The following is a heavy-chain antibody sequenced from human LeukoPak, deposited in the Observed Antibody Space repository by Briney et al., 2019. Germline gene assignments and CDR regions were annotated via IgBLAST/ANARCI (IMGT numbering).Heavy chain of an antibody. Sequence: PGVTLRLSCAASGFTFSDYYMSWIPQAPGKGLEGGSYISSSGSTIYYAEAVKGRFTISRDNAKHSLYLQMNSLRDEDAAVYYCARHLSGVTGYSYGRGIDYWGQGTLVTVSS. CDR2: ISSSGSTI. J-gene: IGHJ4*02. V-gene: IGHV3-11*01. D-gene: IGHD5-18*01. CDR3: ARHLSGVTGYSYGRGIDY. CDR1: GFTFSDYY.